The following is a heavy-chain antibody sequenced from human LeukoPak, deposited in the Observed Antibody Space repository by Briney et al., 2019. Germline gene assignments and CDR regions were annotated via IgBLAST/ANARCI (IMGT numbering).Heavy chain of an antibody. V-gene: IGHV4-59*01. J-gene: IGHJ4*02. CDR2: IYYSGST. CDR1: GGSISSYY. D-gene: IGHD1-26*01. Sequence: SETLSLTCTVSGGSISSYYWSWIRQPPGKGLEWIGYIYYSGSTNYNPSLKSRVTISVDTSKNQFSLKLSSVTAADTAVYYCARPYSGSYSYFDYWGQGTLVTVSS. CDR3: ARPYSGSYSYFDY.